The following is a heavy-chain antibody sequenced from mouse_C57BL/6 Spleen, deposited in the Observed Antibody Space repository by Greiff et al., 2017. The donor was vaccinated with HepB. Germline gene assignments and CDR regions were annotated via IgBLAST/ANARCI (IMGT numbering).Heavy chain of an antibody. CDR1: GYTFTDYE. J-gene: IGHJ2*01. CDR2: IDPETGGT. D-gene: IGHD1-1*01. V-gene: IGHV1-15*01. CDR3: TRGVVDY. Sequence: QVQLQQSGAELVRPGASVTLSCKASGYTFTDYEMHWVKQTPVHGLEWIGAIDPETGGTAYNQKFKGKAILTADNSSSTAYMELRSLTSEDSAVYYCTRGVVDYWGQGTTLTVSS.